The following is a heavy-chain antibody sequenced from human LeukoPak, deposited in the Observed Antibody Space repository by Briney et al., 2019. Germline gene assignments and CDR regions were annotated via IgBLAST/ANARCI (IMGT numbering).Heavy chain of an antibody. D-gene: IGHD1-7*01. CDR1: GFTFSSYW. J-gene: IGHJ3*02. Sequence: GGSLRLSCAASGFTFSSYWMHWVRQAPGKGLEWVAFIRYDGSNKYYADSVKGRFTISRDNSKNTLYLQMNSLRAEDTAVYYCAKDQVGRNYDDAFDIWGQGTMVTVSS. CDR3: AKDQVGRNYDDAFDI. V-gene: IGHV3-30*02. CDR2: IRYDGSNK.